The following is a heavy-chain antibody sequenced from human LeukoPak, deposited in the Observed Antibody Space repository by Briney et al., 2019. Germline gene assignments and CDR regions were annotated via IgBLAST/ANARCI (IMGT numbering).Heavy chain of an antibody. CDR2: IKQDGSEK. CDR3: ARDGVGAFDI. V-gene: IGHV3-7*04. D-gene: IGHD3-10*01. J-gene: IGHJ3*02. Sequence: PGGSLRLSCAASGFTISSYWMNWVRQAPGKGLEWVANIKQDGSEKYSVDSLKGRFTISRDNAKNSLYLQMKSPRAEDTAVYYCARDGVGAFDIWGQGTMVTVSS. CDR1: GFTISSYW.